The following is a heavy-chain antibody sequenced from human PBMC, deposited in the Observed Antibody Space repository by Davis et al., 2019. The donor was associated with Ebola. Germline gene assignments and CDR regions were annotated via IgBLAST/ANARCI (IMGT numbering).Heavy chain of an antibody. Sequence: AASVKVSCKASGYTFTGYYMHWVQQAPGQGLEWMGRINPNSGGTNYAQKFQGRVTVTRDTSIRTAYMDVSRLRSDDTAVYYCARAQFPTTSDHWGQGTLVTVSS. CDR1: GYTFTGYY. D-gene: IGHD1-1*01. CDR2: INPNSGGT. J-gene: IGHJ4*02. CDR3: ARAQFPTTSDH. V-gene: IGHV1-2*06.